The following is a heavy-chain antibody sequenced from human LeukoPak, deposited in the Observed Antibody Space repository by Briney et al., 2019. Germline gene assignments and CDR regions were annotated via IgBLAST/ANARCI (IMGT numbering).Heavy chain of an antibody. Sequence: PSETLSLTCAVYGGSFSCSNWSWIRRPPGKGLEWIGEIYNSGSTIYNPSLKSRVTISVDTSKNQLSLNLNSVTAADTAVYYCVRAYDYWGQGTLVTVSS. CDR2: IYNSGST. CDR1: GGSFSCSN. CDR3: VRAYDY. J-gene: IGHJ4*02. V-gene: IGHV4-34*01.